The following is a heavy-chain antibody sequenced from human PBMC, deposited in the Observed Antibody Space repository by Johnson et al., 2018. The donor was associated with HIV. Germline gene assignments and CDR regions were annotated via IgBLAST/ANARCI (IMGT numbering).Heavy chain of an antibody. Sequence: VQLVESGGGVVQPGGSLRLSCAASGFTFDDYGMSWVRQAPGKGLEWVSGISWTGGRTIYAASVKGRFTISRDNAKNSLFLQMNSLRAEDTAVYYCAREIAAAGGDTFDSWGQGTMVTVSS. V-gene: IGHV3-20*04. CDR2: ISWTGGRT. CDR1: GFTFDDYG. D-gene: IGHD6-13*01. J-gene: IGHJ3*02. CDR3: AREIAAAGGDTFDS.